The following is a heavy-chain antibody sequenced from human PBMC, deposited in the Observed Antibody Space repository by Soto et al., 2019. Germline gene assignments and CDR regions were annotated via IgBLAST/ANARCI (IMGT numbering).Heavy chain of an antibody. CDR3: ARYCNNSDCRHLYYFDY. V-gene: IGHV4-61*08. CDR2: VYFTGTT. Sequence: PSETLSLTCTVSGGSFSNWVYYWGWNRQGPGKGLEGIGNVYFTGTTIYNPSLNSRVTMSVETYKAQFFLKLTSVTAADTAVYYCARYCNNSDCRHLYYFDYWGLGTLVTVSS. CDR1: GGSFSNWVYY. J-gene: IGHJ4*02. D-gene: IGHD2-8*01.